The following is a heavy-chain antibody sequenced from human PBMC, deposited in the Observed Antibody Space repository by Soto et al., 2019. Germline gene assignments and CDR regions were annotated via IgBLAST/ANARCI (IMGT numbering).Heavy chain of an antibody. J-gene: IGHJ5*02. Sequence: ASETLSLTCAVSGGSISSSNWWSWVRQPPGKGLEWIGEIYHSGSTNYNPSLKSRVTISVDKSKNQFSLKLSSVTAADTAVYYCARGVGSSSHRGLGLAFDPWGQGTLVTVSS. D-gene: IGHD3-10*01. V-gene: IGHV4-4*02. CDR2: IYHSGST. CDR1: GGSISSSNW. CDR3: ARGVGSSSHRGLGLAFDP.